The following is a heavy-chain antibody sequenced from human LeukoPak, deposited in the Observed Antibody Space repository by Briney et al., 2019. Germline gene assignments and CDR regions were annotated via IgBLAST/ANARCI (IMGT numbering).Heavy chain of an antibody. J-gene: IGHJ4*02. CDR3: AREVGSSFIFDY. D-gene: IGHD6-13*01. CDR2: IYTSGST. Sequence: PSETLSLTCTVSGGSISSYYWSWIRQPAGKGLEWVGRIYTSGSTNYNPSLKSRVTISVDKSKNQFSLKLSSVAAADTAVYYCAREVGSSFIFDYWGQGTLVTVSS. CDR1: GGSISSYY. V-gene: IGHV4-4*07.